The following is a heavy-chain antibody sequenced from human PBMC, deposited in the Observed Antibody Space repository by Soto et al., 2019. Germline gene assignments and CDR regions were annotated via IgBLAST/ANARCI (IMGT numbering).Heavy chain of an antibody. J-gene: IGHJ4*02. CDR1: AGSTRRCC. CDR2: IYYSGST. CDR3: ARVPHTRIVVAGTSRPYYVAY. D-gene: IGHD6-19*01. Sequence: PEERSDRYSGSAGSTRRCCWIVSRQPPGKGLEWIGYIYYSGSTNYNPSLKSRVTISVDTSKNQFSLKLSSVTAADTDVYDCARVPHTRIVVAGTSRPYYVAYWGLG. V-gene: IGHV4-59*01.